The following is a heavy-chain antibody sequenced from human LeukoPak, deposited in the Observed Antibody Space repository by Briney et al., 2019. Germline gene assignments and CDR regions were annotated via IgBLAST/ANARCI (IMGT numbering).Heavy chain of an antibody. J-gene: IGHJ3*02. Sequence: GGSLRLSCAASGFTFSDYSMNWVRQAPGKGLEWVSYISSSGSTIYYADSVKGRFTISRDNAKNSLYLQMNSLRAEDTAVYYCARDRDILTGYHAFDIWGQGTMVTVSS. D-gene: IGHD3-9*01. CDR3: ARDRDILTGYHAFDI. CDR1: GFTFSDYS. V-gene: IGHV3-48*01. CDR2: ISSSGSTI.